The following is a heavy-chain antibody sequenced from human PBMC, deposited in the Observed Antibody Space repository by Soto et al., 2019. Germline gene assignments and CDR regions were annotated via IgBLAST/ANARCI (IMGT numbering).Heavy chain of an antibody. CDR2: IIPIFGTA. V-gene: IGHV1-69*13. Sequence: GASVKVSCKASGGTFSSYAISWVRQAPGQGLEWMGGIIPIFGTANYAQKFQGRVTITADESTSTAYMELSSLRSEDTAVYYCARDHFDSSGYYYNAFEIWDQGTMVTAS. CDR1: GGTFSSYA. CDR3: ARDHFDSSGYYYNAFEI. D-gene: IGHD3-22*01. J-gene: IGHJ3*02.